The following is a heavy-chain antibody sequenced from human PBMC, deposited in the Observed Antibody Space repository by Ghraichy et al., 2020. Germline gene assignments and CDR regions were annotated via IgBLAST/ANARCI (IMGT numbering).Heavy chain of an antibody. D-gene: IGHD4-17*01. V-gene: IGHV4-34*01. Sequence: SETLSLTCAVYGGSFSGYYWSWIRQPPGKGLEWIGEINHSGSTNYNPSLKSRVTISVDTSKNQFSLKLSSVTAADTAVYYCARVLVRGEPDYGDARFDYWGQGTLVTVSS. J-gene: IGHJ4*02. CDR1: GGSFSGYY. CDR2: INHSGST. CDR3: ARVLVRGEPDYGDARFDY.